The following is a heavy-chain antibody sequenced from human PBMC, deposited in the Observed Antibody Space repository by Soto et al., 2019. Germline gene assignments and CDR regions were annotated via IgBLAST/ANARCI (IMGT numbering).Heavy chain of an antibody. CDR1: GFAFSNYD. CDR2: IGTAGDT. Sequence: EVQLVESGGGLVQPGGSLRLSCAASGFAFSNYDMLWVRQVTGKGLEWVSTIGTAGDTYYPGSVKGRFTISREDAKNSLYLQMNTLRAGDTAVYYCARRNTPLDAFDVWGQGTMVTVSS. V-gene: IGHV3-13*01. J-gene: IGHJ3*01. CDR3: ARRNTPLDAFDV.